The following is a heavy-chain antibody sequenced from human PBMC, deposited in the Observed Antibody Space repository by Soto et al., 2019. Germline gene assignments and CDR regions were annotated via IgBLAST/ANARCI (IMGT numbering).Heavy chain of an antibody. J-gene: IGHJ4*02. CDR3: ARGAYLYYDYPSGTPDY. Sequence: ASVKVSCKASGYTFTSYDINWVRQATGQGLEWMGWMNPNSGNTGYAQKFQGRVTMTRNTSISTAYMELSSLRSEDTAVYYCARGAYLYYDYPSGTPDYWGQGPLVTLSS. D-gene: IGHD3-16*01. CDR1: GYTFTSYD. CDR2: MNPNSGNT. V-gene: IGHV1-8*01.